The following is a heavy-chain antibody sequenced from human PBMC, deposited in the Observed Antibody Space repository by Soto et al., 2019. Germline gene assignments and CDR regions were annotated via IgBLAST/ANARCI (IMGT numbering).Heavy chain of an antibody. Sequence: SETLSLTCTVSGDSINSVDHYWSWIRQPPGKGLEWMGYIYHSGSTHYNPSLNSRLTISIDTSTNRFSLNLTSVTAADTAVYFCARLSWETENNWFDPWGKGALVTVSS. CDR1: GDSINSVDHY. J-gene: IGHJ5*02. D-gene: IGHD1-26*01. CDR2: IYHSGST. CDR3: ARLSWETENNWFDP. V-gene: IGHV4-30-4*01.